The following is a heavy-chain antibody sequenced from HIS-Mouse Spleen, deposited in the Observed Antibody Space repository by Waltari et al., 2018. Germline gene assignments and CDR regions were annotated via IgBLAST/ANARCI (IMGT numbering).Heavy chain of an antibody. V-gene: IGHV4-39*07. CDR3: AREIPYSSSWYDWYFDL. CDR1: GGSISSSSYY. Sequence: QLQLQESGPGLVKPSETLSLTCTVSGGSISSSSYYWGWIRQPPGKGLEWIGSIYYSGSTYYNPSLKGRVTLSVGTSKNQFSLQLSSVTAADTAVYYCAREIPYSSSWYDWYFDLWGRGTLVTVSS. CDR2: IYYSGST. J-gene: IGHJ2*01. D-gene: IGHD6-13*01.